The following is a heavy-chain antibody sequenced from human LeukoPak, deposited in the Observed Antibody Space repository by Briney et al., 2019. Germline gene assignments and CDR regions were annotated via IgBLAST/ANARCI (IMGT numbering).Heavy chain of an antibody. CDR1: GFTFSSYV. V-gene: IGHV3-33*01. D-gene: IGHD1-26*01. CDR2: IWYDGSNK. J-gene: IGHJ4*02. CDR3: ARDTDGGSAIAY. Sequence: GGSLRLSCAASGFTFSSYVMHWVRQAPGKGLEGVAVIWYDGSNKYYADPVKGRFTISRDNSKNTMYLQMNSLRAEDTAVYYCARDTDGGSAIAYWGQGTLVTVSS.